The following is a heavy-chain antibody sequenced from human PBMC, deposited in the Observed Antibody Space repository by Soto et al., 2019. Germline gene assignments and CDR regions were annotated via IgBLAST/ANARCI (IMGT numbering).Heavy chain of an antibody. CDR1: GGSISIYY. J-gene: IGHJ4*02. Sequence: PSETMSLTCTVSGGSISIYYWSWIRKPPGKGLEWIGYIYYSGSTNYNPSLKSRVTISVDTSKNQFSLKLSSVTAADTAVYYCARAWQYSSGFFDYWGQGTLVTVSS. CDR2: IYYSGST. CDR3: ARAWQYSSGFFDY. V-gene: IGHV4-59*01. D-gene: IGHD6-19*01.